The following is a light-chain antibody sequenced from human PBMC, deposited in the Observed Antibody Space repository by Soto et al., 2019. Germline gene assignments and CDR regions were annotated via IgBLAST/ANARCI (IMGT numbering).Light chain of an antibody. CDR2: GAS. V-gene: IGKV3-20*01. J-gene: IGKJ1*01. CDR3: QQYGGSPRT. CDR1: QSISSNF. Sequence: EIVLTQSPGTLSLSPLEGATLSFMASQSISSNFLAWYQQKRGQAPRLLIHGASNRATGIPDRFSGSGSGTDFTLTITRLEPEDFAVYYCQQYGGSPRTFGQGTKVDI.